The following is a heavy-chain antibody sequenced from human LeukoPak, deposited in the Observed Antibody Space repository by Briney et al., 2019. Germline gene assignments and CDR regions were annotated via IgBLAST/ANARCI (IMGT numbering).Heavy chain of an antibody. CDR1: GDSISSGGYS. V-gene: IGHV4-30-4*07. D-gene: IGHD6-13*01. Sequence: SETLSLTCAVSGDSISSGGYSWSWIRQTPGKGLEWIAYIHDSGSTYNNPSLKTRLSISIDTSKNQFSLKLSSVTAADTAVYYCARRSSSWYRYFDYWGQGTLVTVSS. J-gene: IGHJ4*02. CDR2: IHDSGST. CDR3: ARRSSSWYRYFDY.